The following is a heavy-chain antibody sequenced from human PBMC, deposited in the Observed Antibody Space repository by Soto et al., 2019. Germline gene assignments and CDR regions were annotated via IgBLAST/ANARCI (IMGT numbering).Heavy chain of an antibody. CDR2: IIPIFGTA. D-gene: IGHD1-26*01. Sequence: SVKVSCKASGGPFSSYAISCVRKATGQGLEWMGGIIPIFGTAKYAQKFPGRVTITADKSTSTDYIELRRLRSEDAATYICAADRKILGTIGAFDFWSRGTLVTVAS. J-gene: IGHJ4*02. CDR3: AADRKILGTIGAFDF. V-gene: IGHV1-69*06. CDR1: GGPFSSYA.